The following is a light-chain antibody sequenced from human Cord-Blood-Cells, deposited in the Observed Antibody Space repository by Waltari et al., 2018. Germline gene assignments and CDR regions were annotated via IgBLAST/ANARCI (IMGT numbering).Light chain of an antibody. Sequence: DIVMTQSPLSLPVTPGAPASNSCRSSQSRLHSNGYNYLDWYLQKPGQSPQLLIYLGSNRASGVPDRFSGSGSGTDFTLKISRVEAEDVGVYYCMQALQTPLTFGGGTKVEIK. V-gene: IGKV2-28*01. J-gene: IGKJ4*01. CDR3: MQALQTPLT. CDR1: QSRLHSNGYNY. CDR2: LGS.